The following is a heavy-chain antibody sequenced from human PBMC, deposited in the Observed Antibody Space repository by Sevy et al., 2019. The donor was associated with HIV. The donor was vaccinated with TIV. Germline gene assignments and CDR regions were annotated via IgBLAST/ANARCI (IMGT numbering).Heavy chain of an antibody. V-gene: IGHV3-15*01. CDR2: IKRKTDGGTT. J-gene: IGHJ6*02. CDR1: GFTFSNAW. Sequence: GGSLRLSCAASGFTFSNAWMSWVRQAPGKGLEWVGRIKRKTDGGTTDYAAPVKGRFTISRDDSKNTLYLQMNSLKTEDTAVYYCTTDREGATIYYYYGMDVWGQGTTVTVSS. CDR3: TTDREGATIYYYYGMDV. D-gene: IGHD1-26*01.